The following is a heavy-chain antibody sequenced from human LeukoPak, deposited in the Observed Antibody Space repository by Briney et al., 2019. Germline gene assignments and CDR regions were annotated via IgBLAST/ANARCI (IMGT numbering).Heavy chain of an antibody. Sequence: SETLSLTCAVSGGSISSSNWWSWVSHPPGKGLEWIGEIYHSGSTNYNPSLKSRVTISVDKSKNQFSLKLSSVTAADTAVYYCARSGGYFNFDYWGQGTLVTVSS. CDR1: GGSISSSNW. D-gene: IGHD3-10*01. CDR2: IYHSGST. V-gene: IGHV4-4*02. CDR3: ARSGGYFNFDY. J-gene: IGHJ4*02.